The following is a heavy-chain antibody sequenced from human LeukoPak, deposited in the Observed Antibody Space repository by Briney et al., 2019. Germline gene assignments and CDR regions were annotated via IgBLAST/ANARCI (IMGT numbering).Heavy chain of an antibody. D-gene: IGHD2-21*02. CDR2: INHSGST. CDR1: GGSFSGYY. Sequence: PSETLSLTCAVYGGSFSGYYWSWIRQPPGKGLEWIGEINHSGSTNYNPSLKSRVTISVDTSKNQFSLKLSSVTAADTAVYYCARGSYCGGDCYSSPENRFDPWGQGTLVTVPS. J-gene: IGHJ5*02. CDR3: ARGSYCGGDCYSSPENRFDP. V-gene: IGHV4-34*01.